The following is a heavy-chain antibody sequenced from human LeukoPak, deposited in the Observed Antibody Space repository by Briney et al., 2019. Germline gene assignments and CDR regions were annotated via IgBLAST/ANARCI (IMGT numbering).Heavy chain of an antibody. CDR3: ARLGAREASTAAFDI. Sequence: ASVKVSCKASGYTFTDYYMYWVRQAPGQGLEWLGWINPKSGGTNYAQKFQGWVTMTSDTSISTAYMELSRLKSDDTAVYYCARLGAREASTAAFDIWGQGTMVTVSS. CDR1: GYTFTDYY. D-gene: IGHD3-10*01. CDR2: INPKSGGT. V-gene: IGHV1-2*04. J-gene: IGHJ3*02.